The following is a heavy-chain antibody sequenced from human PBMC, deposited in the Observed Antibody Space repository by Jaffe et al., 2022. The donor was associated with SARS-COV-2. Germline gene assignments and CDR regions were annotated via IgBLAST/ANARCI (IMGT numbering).Heavy chain of an antibody. J-gene: IGHJ3*02. V-gene: IGHV3-7*01. D-gene: IGHD1-26*01. CDR1: GFTFSTYW. CDR3: ARGGVLHGFDI. CDR2: IKQDGSEI. Sequence: EVHLVESGGGLVQPGGSLRLSCAASGFTFSTYWMNWVRQAPGKGLEWVANIKQDGSEINYSDSVRGRFTISRDNAKNSLYLQMNRLRAEDTAVYYCARGGVLHGFDIWGQGTLVTVSS.